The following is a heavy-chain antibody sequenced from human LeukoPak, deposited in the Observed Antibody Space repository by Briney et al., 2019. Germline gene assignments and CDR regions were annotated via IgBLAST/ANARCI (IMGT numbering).Heavy chain of an antibody. V-gene: IGHV4-61*02. Sequence: PSETLSLTCTVSGGSISSGSYYWSWIRQPAGKGLEWIGRIYTSGSTNYNPSLKSRVTISVDTSKNQFSLKLSSVTAADTAVYYCARGPPRVGSGWYPGIDYWGQGTLVTVSS. CDR3: ARGPPRVGSGWYPGIDY. J-gene: IGHJ4*02. CDR2: IYTSGST. D-gene: IGHD6-19*01. CDR1: GGSISSGSYY.